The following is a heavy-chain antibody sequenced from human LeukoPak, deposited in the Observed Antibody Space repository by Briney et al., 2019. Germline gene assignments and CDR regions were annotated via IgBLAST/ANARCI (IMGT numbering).Heavy chain of an antibody. J-gene: IGHJ6*03. V-gene: IGHV1-69*13. D-gene: IGHD2-15*01. CDR1: GGTFSSYA. Sequence: SVKVSCKASGGTFSSYAISWVRQAPGQGLEWMGGIIPIFGTANYAQKFQGRVTITADESTSTAYMELSSLRSEDTAVYYCARDPTPEYCSGGSCYADYYYMDVWGKGTTVTVSS. CDR3: ARDPTPEYCSGGSCYADYYYMDV. CDR2: IIPIFGTA.